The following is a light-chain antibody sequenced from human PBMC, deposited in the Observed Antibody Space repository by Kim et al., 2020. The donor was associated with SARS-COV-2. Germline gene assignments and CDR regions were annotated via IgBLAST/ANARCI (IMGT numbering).Light chain of an antibody. CDR1: QSISNH. Sequence: DIQMNQSPSSLSASVGDRVTITCRTSQSISNHLNWYHQKPGRAPKLLIYAASTLQGGVPSRFSGSGSETDFTLTISSLQPEDFATYVCQQTYITPFTCGPGTKGDIK. CDR2: AAS. J-gene: IGKJ3*01. V-gene: IGKV1-39*01. CDR3: QQTYITPFT.